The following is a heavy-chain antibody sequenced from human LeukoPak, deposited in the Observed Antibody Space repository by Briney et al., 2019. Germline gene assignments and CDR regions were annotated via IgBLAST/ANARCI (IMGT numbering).Heavy chain of an antibody. CDR2: ISWNSGSI. CDR3: AKGRRGYSYYMDD. V-gene: IGHV3-9*01. D-gene: IGHD5-18*01. CDR1: GFTFDDYA. J-gene: IGHJ6*03. Sequence: GRSLRLSCAASGFTFDDYAMHWVRQAPGKGLEWVSGISWNSGSIDYADSVKGRFTISRDNAKNSLNLQMNSLRAEDTALYYCAKGRRGYSYYMDDWGQGTTVTVSS.